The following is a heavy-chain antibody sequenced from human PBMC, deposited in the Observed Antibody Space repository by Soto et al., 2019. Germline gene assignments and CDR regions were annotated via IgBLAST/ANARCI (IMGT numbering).Heavy chain of an antibody. CDR1: GYSFSSYW. V-gene: IGHV5-51*01. D-gene: IGHD2-15*01. J-gene: IGHJ6*02. Sequence: GESLKISCKGSGYSFSSYWIGWVRQRPGKGLEWMGIIYPGDSDSRYSPAFQGQVTISADKSNRTAYLQWRRLKAWDKDMYYCAADYCCCGAMDVWGQGTTVTVSS. CDR2: IYPGDSDS. CDR3: AADYCCCGAMDV.